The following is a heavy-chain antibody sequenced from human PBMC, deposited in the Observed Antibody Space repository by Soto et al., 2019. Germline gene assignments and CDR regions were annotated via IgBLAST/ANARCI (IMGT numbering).Heavy chain of an antibody. J-gene: IGHJ2*01. CDR3: ARARLSYYYDSSGYYIDYWYFDL. D-gene: IGHD3-22*01. CDR1: GFTFSSYS. V-gene: IGHV3-21*01. CDR2: ISSSSSYI. Sequence: EVQLVESGGGLVKPGGSLRLSCAASGFTFSSYSMNWVRQAPGKGLEWVSSISSSSSYIYYADSVKGRFTISRDNAKNSLHLQMNSLRAEDTAVYYCARARLSYYYDSSGYYIDYWYFDLWGRGTLVTVSS.